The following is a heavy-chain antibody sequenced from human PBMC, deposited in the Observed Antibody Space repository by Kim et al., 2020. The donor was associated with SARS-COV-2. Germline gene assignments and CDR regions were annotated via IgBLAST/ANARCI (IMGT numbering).Heavy chain of an antibody. D-gene: IGHD3-16*02. V-gene: IGHV4-4*07. Sequence: SETLSLTSTVSGDSLSSDYWSWNRQPAGKGPEWIGRIYTSGRTNYNPSLQSRVTMSVDMSKNQFSLKLSSVTAADTAVYYCASALGHWGQGTMVTVSS. J-gene: IGHJ4*02. CDR3: ASALGH. CDR1: GDSLSSDY. CDR2: IYTSGRT.